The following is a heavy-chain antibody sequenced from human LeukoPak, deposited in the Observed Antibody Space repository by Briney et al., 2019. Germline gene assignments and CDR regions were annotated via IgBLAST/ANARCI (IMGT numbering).Heavy chain of an antibody. Sequence: SQTLSLTCTVSGGSISSGDYYWSWIRQPPGKGLEWIGYIYYSGSTYYNPSLKSRVTISVDTSKNQFSLKLSSVTAADTAVYHCASSPPGTEYFHHWGQGTLVTVSS. CDR1: GGSISSGDYY. CDR2: IYYSGST. V-gene: IGHV4-30-4*01. J-gene: IGHJ1*01. CDR3: ASSPPGTEYFHH.